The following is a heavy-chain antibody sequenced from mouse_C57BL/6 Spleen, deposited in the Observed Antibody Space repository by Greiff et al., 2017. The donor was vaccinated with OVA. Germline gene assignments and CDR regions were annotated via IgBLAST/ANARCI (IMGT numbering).Heavy chain of an antibody. V-gene: IGHV1-81*01. Sequence: QVQLQQSGAELARPGASVKLSCKASGYTFTSYGISWVKQRTGQGLEWIGEIYPRSGNTYYNEKFKGKATLTADKSSSTAYMELRSLTSEDSAVYFCARSGTTVVAVYYFDYWGQGTTLTVSS. CDR2: IYPRSGNT. D-gene: IGHD1-1*01. CDR1: GYTFTSYG. J-gene: IGHJ2*01. CDR3: ARSGTTVVAVYYFDY.